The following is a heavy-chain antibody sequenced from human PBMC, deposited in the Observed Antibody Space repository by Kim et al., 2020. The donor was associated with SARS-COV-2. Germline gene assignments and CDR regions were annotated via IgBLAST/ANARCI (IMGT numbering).Heavy chain of an antibody. CDR2: GSEK. V-gene: IGHV3-7*01. Sequence: GSEKNYVNSVKCRFTVSRDKTKNSLYLEMNSLTAADTAIDYCARDGLCFDVWGQGTLVTVSS. J-gene: IGHJ4*02. CDR3: ARDGLCFDV. D-gene: IGHD2-21*01.